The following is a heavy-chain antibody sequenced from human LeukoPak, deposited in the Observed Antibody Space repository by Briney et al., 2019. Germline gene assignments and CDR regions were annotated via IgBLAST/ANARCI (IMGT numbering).Heavy chain of an antibody. CDR2: IYYSGST. V-gene: IGHV4-31*03. Sequence: SETLSLTCTVSGGSISSGGYYWSWIRQHPGKGLEWIGYIYYSGSTYYNPSLKSRVTISVDTSKNQFSLKLSSVTAADTAVYYCARFTWIQLCDYWGQGTLVTVSS. CDR3: ARFTWIQLCDY. J-gene: IGHJ4*02. D-gene: IGHD5-18*01. CDR1: GGSISSGGYY.